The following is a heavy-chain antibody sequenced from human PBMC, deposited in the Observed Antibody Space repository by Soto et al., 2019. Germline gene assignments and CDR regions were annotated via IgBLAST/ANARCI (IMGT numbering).Heavy chain of an antibody. Sequence: QVRLEQSGSEVKRPGSSVKVSCKASGDILSSFGLSWVRQAPGQGLEWMGGIVPLFGAENYAQRFQGRVTITEEESTNTAYMELSMLRSDATAVYYCARDRLPHCSGGSFYSEFAHCGKGTLVIVSS. D-gene: IGHD2-15*01. CDR2: IVPLFGAE. J-gene: IGHJ4*02. CDR1: GDILSSFG. CDR3: ARDRLPHCSGGSFYSEFAH. V-gene: IGHV1-69*01.